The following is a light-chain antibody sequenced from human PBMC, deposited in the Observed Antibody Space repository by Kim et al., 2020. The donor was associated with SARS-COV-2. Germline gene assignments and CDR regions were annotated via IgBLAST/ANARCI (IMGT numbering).Light chain of an antibody. V-gene: IGKV2-28*01. CDR3: MQGIQTPG. Sequence: DIVMTQSPLFLPVTPGEPASISCRSSQSLQRSNGYNYLDWYLQKPGQSPQLLIYLGSNRASGVPDRFSGRGTGTNFTLKISRVEAEDVGIYYCMQGIQTPGFGGGTKVDIK. J-gene: IGKJ4*01. CDR2: LGS. CDR1: QSLQRSNGYNY.